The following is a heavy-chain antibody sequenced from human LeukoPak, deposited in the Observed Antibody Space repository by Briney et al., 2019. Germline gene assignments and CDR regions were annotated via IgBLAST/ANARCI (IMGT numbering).Heavy chain of an antibody. Sequence: GGSLRLSCAASGFTFSSYGMHWVRQAPGKGLEWVAVISYDGSNKYYADSVKGRFTISRDNSKNTLYLQMNSLRAEDTAVYYCAKDHSSSWYQDRWGQGTLVTVSS. CDR2: ISYDGSNK. D-gene: IGHD6-13*01. CDR1: GFTFSSYG. J-gene: IGHJ5*02. CDR3: AKDHSSSWYQDR. V-gene: IGHV3-30*18.